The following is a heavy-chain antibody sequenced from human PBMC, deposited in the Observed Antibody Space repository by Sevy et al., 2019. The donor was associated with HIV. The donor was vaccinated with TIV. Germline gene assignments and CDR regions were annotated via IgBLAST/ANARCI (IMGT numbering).Heavy chain of an antibody. CDR2: ISYDGSNK. D-gene: IGHD3-22*01. CDR1: GFIFSNYA. CDR3: ARDPTFSSDTRGYYPFDS. V-gene: IGHV3-30*04. Sequence: GGSLRLSCAASGFIFSNYAIHWVRRAPGKGLEWVAVISYDGSNKHYAASVKGRFTISRDNSRNTLFLQMNSLRLDDTAVYYCARDPTFSSDTRGYYPFDSWGQGTLVTDSS. J-gene: IGHJ4*02.